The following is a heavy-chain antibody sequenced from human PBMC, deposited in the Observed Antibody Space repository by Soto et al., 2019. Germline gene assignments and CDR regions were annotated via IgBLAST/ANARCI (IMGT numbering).Heavy chain of an antibody. Sequence: ASVKVSCKASRYTFINYDINWVRQATGQGLEWMGWMNPKSGNTGYAQNFQGGVTMTRNTSISTAYMELSSLRSEDTAVYYCARSPSWETTVTPYYFDYWGQGTLVTVSS. D-gene: IGHD4-4*01. CDR3: ARSPSWETTVTPYYFDY. J-gene: IGHJ4*02. CDR2: MNPKSGNT. V-gene: IGHV1-8*01. CDR1: RYTFINYD.